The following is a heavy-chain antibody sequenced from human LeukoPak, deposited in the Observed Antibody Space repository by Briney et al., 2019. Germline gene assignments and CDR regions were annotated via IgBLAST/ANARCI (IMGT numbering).Heavy chain of an antibody. CDR2: IYTSGST. D-gene: IGHD3-22*01. CDR3: ARDPNYYYDSSGYFI. CDR1: GGSISSGSYY. Sequence: SSETLSLTCTVSGGSISSGSYYWSWIWQPAGKGLEWIGRIYTSGSTNYNPSLKSRATISVDTSKNQFSLKLSSVTAADTAVYYCARDPNYYYDSSGYFIWGQGTLVTVSS. J-gene: IGHJ4*02. V-gene: IGHV4-61*02.